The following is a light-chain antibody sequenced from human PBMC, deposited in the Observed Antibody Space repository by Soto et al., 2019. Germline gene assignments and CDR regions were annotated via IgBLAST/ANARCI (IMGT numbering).Light chain of an antibody. CDR2: GAS. CDR1: QSVSSSY. CDR3: QQYGSSPPLT. J-gene: IGKJ4*01. V-gene: IGKV3-20*01. Sequence: EIVLTQSPGTLSSSPGERATLSCRASQSVSSSYLAWYQQKPGQPPRLLIYGASSRATGIPDRFSGSGSGTDFTLTISRLEPEDFAVYYCQQYGSSPPLTFCGGTKVDIK.